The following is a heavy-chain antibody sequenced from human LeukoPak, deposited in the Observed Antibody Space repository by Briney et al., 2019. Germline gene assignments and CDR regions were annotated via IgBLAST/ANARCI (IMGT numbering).Heavy chain of an antibody. CDR1: GGSISSYY. CDR2: IYYSGST. Sequence: SETLSLTCTVSGGSISSYYWSWIRQPPGKGLEWIGYIYYSGSTNYNPSLKSRVTISVDTSKNQFSLKLSSVTAADTAVYYCARRRVGATGGWVGAFDIWGQGTMVTVSS. V-gene: IGHV4-59*08. CDR3: ARRRVGATGGWVGAFDI. J-gene: IGHJ3*02. D-gene: IGHD1-26*01.